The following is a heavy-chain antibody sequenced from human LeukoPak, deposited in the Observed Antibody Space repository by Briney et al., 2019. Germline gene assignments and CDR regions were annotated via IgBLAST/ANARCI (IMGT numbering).Heavy chain of an antibody. CDR1: GFTFDDYA. J-gene: IGHJ4*02. CDR2: ISGDGGST. CDR3: AKELFNWNYGALGFDY. Sequence: GESLKISCAASGFTFDDYAMHWVRQAPGKGLEWVSLISGDGGSTYYADSVKGRFTISRDNSKNSLYLQMNSLRTEDTALYYCAKELFNWNYGALGFDYWGQGTLVTVSS. V-gene: IGHV3-43*02. D-gene: IGHD1-7*01.